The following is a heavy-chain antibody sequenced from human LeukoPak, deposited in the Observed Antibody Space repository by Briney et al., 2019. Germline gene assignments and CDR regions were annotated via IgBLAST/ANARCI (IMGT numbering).Heavy chain of an antibody. CDR2: ISSSSSYI. J-gene: IGHJ4*02. CDR1: GFTFSSYS. D-gene: IGHD6-13*01. Sequence: GGSLRLSCAASGFTFSSYSMNWVRQAPGKGLEWVSSISSSSSYIYYADSVKGRLTISRDNAKNSLYLQMNSLRAEDTAVYYCARGGPRIAAAVWGQGTLVTVSS. CDR3: ARGGPRIAAAV. V-gene: IGHV3-21*01.